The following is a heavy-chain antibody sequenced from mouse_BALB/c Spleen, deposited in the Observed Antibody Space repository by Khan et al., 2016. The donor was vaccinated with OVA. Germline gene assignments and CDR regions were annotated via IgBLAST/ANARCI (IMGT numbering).Heavy chain of an antibody. CDR1: GYSITSDYA. Sequence: EVQLQESGPGLVKPSQSLSLTCTVTGYSITSDYAWNWIRQFPGNKLEWMGYISYSGSTSYNPSLKSRIPITRDISKNQFFLQLNSVTTEDTATYYCARSDDDGYYWYFDVWGAGTTVTVSS. D-gene: IGHD2-3*01. CDR2: ISYSGST. CDR3: ARSDDDGYYWYFDV. V-gene: IGHV3-2*02. J-gene: IGHJ1*01.